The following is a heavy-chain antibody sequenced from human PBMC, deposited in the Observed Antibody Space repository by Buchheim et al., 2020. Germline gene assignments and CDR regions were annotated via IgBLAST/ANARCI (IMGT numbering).Heavy chain of an antibody. CDR2: IYPGDSYT. Sequence: EVQLVQSGAEVKRPGESLKISCQGSGYSFTGAYIAWVRQMPGKGLEWMGNIYPGDSYTAYNPSIQGQVTMSVDKSIRTAYLQWYSLKASDSAVYYCARRVRDSSGYNFDFWGQGTL. D-gene: IGHD5-18*01. CDR1: GYSFTGAY. CDR3: ARRVRDSSGYNFDF. V-gene: IGHV5-51*01. J-gene: IGHJ4*02.